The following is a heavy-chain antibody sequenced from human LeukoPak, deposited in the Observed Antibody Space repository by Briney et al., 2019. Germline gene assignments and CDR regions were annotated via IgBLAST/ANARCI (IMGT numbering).Heavy chain of an antibody. D-gene: IGHD2-2*01. V-gene: IGHV3-74*01. J-gene: IGHJ4*02. Sequence: GGSLRLSCAASGFTLSYYWMHWVRQGPGKGLVWVSRIDGGSTTNYAGSVKGRFTISRDNAKNTLYLEMSSLRPEDTAVYYCAAAKFYKTSPFDYWGQGTLVTVSS. CDR1: GFTLSYYW. CDR2: IDGGSTT. CDR3: AAAKFYKTSPFDY.